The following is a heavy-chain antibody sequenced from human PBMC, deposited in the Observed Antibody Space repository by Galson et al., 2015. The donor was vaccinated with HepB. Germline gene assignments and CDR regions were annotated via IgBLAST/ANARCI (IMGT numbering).Heavy chain of an antibody. J-gene: IGHJ4*02. V-gene: IGHV2-70*01. CDR3: ALTPFQVGALDY. Sequence: ALVKPTQTLTLTCTFSGFSLSTSGMCVSWIRQPPGKALEWLALIDWDDDKYYSTSLKTRLTISKDTSKNQVVLTMTYMDPVDTATYYCALTPFQVGALDYWGQGALVTVSS. CDR1: GFSLSTSGMC. D-gene: IGHD1-26*01. CDR2: IDWDDDK.